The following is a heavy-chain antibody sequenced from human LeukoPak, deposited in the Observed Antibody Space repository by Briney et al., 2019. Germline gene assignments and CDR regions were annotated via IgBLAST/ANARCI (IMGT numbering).Heavy chain of an antibody. Sequence: GGSLRLSCAASELTVSSNHMSWVRQAPGKGLEWVSVLYSGGTTYYTDSVKGRFTISRDDSKNTLYLQMNSLRAEDTAVYYCAKESSRDNWYFGLWGRGTLVTVSS. V-gene: IGHV3-53*01. J-gene: IGHJ2*01. CDR3: AKESSRDNWYFGL. D-gene: IGHD2-15*01. CDR1: ELTVSSNH. CDR2: LYSGGTT.